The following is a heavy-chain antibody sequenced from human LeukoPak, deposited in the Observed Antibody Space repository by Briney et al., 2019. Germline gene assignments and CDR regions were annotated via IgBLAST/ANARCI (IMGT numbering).Heavy chain of an antibody. D-gene: IGHD5-18*01. J-gene: IGHJ4*02. V-gene: IGHV1-69*06. CDR3: AREIHEGYSYVNYYFDY. Sequence: GASVKVSCKASGGTFSSYAISWVRQAPGQGLEWMGGIIPIFGTANYAQKFQGRVTITADKSTSTAYMELSSLRSEDTAVYYCAREIHEGYSYVNYYFDYWGQGTLVTVSS. CDR1: GGTFSSYA. CDR2: IIPIFGTA.